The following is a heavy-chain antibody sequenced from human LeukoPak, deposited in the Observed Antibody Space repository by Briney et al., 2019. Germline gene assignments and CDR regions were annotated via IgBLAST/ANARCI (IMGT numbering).Heavy chain of an antibody. CDR2: IRSKAYGGTT. CDR1: GFTFGDYA. J-gene: IGHJ4*02. Sequence: GGSLRLSCTASGFTFGDYAMSWVRQAPGKGLEWVGFIRSKAYGGTTEYAASVKGRFTISRDDSKSIAYLQMNSLKTEDTAVYYCTGDPPLSNDRTLFPFDYWGQGTLVTVSS. D-gene: IGHD1-14*01. V-gene: IGHV3-49*04. CDR3: TGDPPLSNDRTLFPFDY.